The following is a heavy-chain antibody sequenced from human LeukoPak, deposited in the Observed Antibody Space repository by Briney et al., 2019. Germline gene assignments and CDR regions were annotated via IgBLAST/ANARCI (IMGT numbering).Heavy chain of an antibody. CDR1: GYTFTSYY. CDR3: ARGSSGWLFDY. V-gene: IGHV1-46*01. CDR2: IDPSGGST. J-gene: IGHJ4*02. D-gene: IGHD6-19*01. Sequence: ASVKVSCKASGYTFTSYYMHWVRQAPGQGLEWMAIIDPSGGSTSYAQKFRGRVTMTRDTSTSTVYMELSSLRSEDTAVYYCARGSSGWLFDYWGQRTLVTVSS.